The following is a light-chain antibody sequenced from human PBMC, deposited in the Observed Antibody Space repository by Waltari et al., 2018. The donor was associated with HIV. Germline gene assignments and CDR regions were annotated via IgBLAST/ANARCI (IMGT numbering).Light chain of an antibody. CDR1: SSNIGAGFD. Sequence: QSVLTQPPSVSGTPGQRVTISCSGNSSNIGAGFDVHWYQHLPGTAPKLLIYATTNRPSGVPDLFSGSKSGASASLAITGLQAEDEADYYCQSYDNSLTSYVFATGTRVTVL. CDR2: ATT. J-gene: IGLJ1*01. CDR3: QSYDNSLTSYV. V-gene: IGLV1-40*03.